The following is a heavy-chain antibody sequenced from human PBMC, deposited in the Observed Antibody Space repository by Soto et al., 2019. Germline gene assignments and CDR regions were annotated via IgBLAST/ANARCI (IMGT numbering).Heavy chain of an antibody. J-gene: IGHJ6*02. CDR2: INPSGGST. V-gene: IGHV1-46*01. CDR1: GYTFTSYY. D-gene: IGHD6-6*01. Sequence: GASVKVSCKASGYTFTSYYMHWVRQAPGQGLEWMGIINPSGGSTSYAQKFQGRVTMTRDTSTSTVYMELISLRSEDTAVYYCAILWDTTAARYANYYGMDVWGQGTTVTAP. CDR3: AILWDTTAARYANYYGMDV.